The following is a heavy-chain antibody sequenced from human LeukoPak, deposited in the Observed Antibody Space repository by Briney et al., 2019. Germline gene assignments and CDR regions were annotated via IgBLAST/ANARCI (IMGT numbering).Heavy chain of an antibody. J-gene: IGHJ4*02. CDR2: ISPDGSIT. CDR3: TRDFDFSSAI. D-gene: IGHD3-3*01. V-gene: IGHV3-74*01. CDR1: GFTFSSYW. Sequence: AGGSLRLSCAASGFTFSSYWMHWVRQAPGKGLVWVSRISPDGSITGHADSVKGRFTASRDNAKNTLFLQMNSLRAEDTAVYYCTRDFDFSSAIWGQGTLVTVSS.